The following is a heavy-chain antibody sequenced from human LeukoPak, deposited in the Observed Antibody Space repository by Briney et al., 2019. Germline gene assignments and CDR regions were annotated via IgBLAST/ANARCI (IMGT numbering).Heavy chain of an antibody. V-gene: IGHV1-2*02. D-gene: IGHD5-12*01. CDR1: GYTFTDYY. J-gene: IGHJ3*02. CDR3: VREGIRKGNIMTTIMGAFDI. Sequence: ASVKVSCKTSGYTFTDYYFHWVRQAPGQGLEWMGWINPKSGGTDYGQKFQGRVTMIRDTSLNTVHMELNRLRSDDTAIYYCVREGIRKGNIMTTIMGAFDIWGQGTVVTVSS. CDR2: INPKSGGT.